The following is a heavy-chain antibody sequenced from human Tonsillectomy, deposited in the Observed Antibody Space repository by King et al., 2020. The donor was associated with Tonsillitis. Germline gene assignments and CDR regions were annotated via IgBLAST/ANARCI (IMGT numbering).Heavy chain of an antibody. V-gene: IGHV4-59*08. J-gene: IGHJ6*04. D-gene: IGHD4-23*01. CDR2: IYFSGST. Sequence: QLQESGPGLVKPSETLSLTCTVSGGSISSHYWSWIRQSPGKGLEWLGYIYFSGSTHYNPSLMSQVTISIDTSKSQFSLRLTSVTAADTAVYYCAGHLGRWFWSLRDVWGNGTTVTVSS. CDR3: AGHLGRWFWSLRDV. CDR1: GGSISSHY.